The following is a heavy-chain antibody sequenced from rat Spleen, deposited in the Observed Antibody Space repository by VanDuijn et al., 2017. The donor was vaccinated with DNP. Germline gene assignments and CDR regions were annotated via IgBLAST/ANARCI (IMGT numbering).Heavy chain of an antibody. CDR3: AKDLDYGPDY. CDR2: ITNSGDRS. Sequence: EVKLVESGGGLVQPGRSLKLSCAASGFIFSNYWMTWIRQAPGKGLEWVASITNSGDRSYYSDSVKGRFSLSRDNAKSTLYLQMNSLRSEDTATYYCAKDLDYGPDYWGHGVMVTVSS. CDR1: GFIFSNYW. V-gene: IGHV5-31*01. J-gene: IGHJ2*01. D-gene: IGHD1-3*01.